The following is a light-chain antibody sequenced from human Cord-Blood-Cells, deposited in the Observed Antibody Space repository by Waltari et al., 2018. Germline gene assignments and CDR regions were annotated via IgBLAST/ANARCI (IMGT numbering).Light chain of an antibody. CDR1: SRDVGGYNY. V-gene: IGLV2-14*01. J-gene: IGLJ3*02. CDR2: DVS. Sequence: QSALTQPASVSGSPGQSITISCPGTSRDVGGYNYVSWYQQHPGKAHKLMINDVSKRPSGVADRFSGSKSGNTASLTSYGLQAEDEADYYCSSYTSSSTWVFGGGTKLTVL. CDR3: SSYTSSSTWV.